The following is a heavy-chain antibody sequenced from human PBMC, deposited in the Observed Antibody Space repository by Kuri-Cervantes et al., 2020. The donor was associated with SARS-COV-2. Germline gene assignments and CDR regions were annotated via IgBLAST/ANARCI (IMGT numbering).Heavy chain of an antibody. J-gene: IGHJ6*02. CDR1: GYTFTSYY. V-gene: IGHV1-46*01. D-gene: IGHD3-16*02. Sequence: ASVKVSCKASGYTFTSYYMNWVRQAPGQGLEWMGIINPSGGSTSYAQKFQGRVTMTRDTSISTAYMELSRLRSEDTAVYYCARGLNRWVDYSMDVWGQGTTVTVSS. CDR2: INPSGGST. CDR3: ARGLNRWVDYSMDV.